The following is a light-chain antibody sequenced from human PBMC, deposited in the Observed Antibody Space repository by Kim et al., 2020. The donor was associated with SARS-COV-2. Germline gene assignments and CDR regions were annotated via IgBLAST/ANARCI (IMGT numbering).Light chain of an antibody. CDR3: MQGSHWPYT. CDR1: QSLVYSDGNTH. CDR2: RVS. V-gene: IGKV2-30*01. J-gene: IGKJ2*01. Sequence: QPASISCTSSQSLVYSDGNTHLNWFQQRPGQSPRRLIYRVSNRDSGVPDRFSGSVSGAVFTLKISSEEVEDIGLYFCMQGSHWPYTFGQGTKLEIK.